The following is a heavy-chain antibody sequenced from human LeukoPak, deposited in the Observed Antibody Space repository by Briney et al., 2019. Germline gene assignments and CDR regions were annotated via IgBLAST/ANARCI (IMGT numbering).Heavy chain of an antibody. CDR1: GFTFDDYA. Sequence: GGSLRLSCAASGFTFDDYAMHWVRQAPGKGLEWVSLISWDGGSTYYADSVKGRSTISRDNSKNSLYLQMNSLRAEDTALYYCAKDKSWSGYYGSGSSFDYWGQGTLATVSS. CDR3: AKDKSWSGYYGSGSSFDY. CDR2: ISWDGGST. J-gene: IGHJ4*02. D-gene: IGHD3-10*01. V-gene: IGHV3-43D*03.